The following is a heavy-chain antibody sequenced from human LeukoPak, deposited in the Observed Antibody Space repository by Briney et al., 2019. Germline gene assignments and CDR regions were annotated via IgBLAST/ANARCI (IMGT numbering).Heavy chain of an antibody. V-gene: IGHV3-43*01. CDR2: AGWAGGTT. J-gene: IGHJ4*02. Sequence: GGSLRLSCATSGFNFDRYAIHWVRQAPGKGLEWVSLAGWAGGTTFYSDSVRGRFTISRDSGRKSVYLQMNSLTTDDTAFYFCAKELDTMFFDYWGQGALVTVSS. D-gene: IGHD3-10*02. CDR1: GFNFDRYA. CDR3: AKELDTMFFDY.